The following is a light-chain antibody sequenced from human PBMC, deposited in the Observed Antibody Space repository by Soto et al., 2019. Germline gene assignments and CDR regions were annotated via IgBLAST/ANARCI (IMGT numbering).Light chain of an antibody. CDR2: ASS. CDR1: QRISSY. J-gene: IGKJ1*01. Sequence: DIQMTQSPSSLSASVGDRVPITCRTRQRISSYLDWYQQKPGKAPRLLIYASSSLQSGIPARFSGSGSGTDFTLTISSLEPEDFATYYCQQCYSTSSTLGQGTKVDIK. CDR3: QQCYSTSST. V-gene: IGKV1-39*01.